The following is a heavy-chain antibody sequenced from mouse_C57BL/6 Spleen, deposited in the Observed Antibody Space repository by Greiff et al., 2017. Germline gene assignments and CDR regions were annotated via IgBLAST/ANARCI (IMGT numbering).Heavy chain of an antibody. CDR2: IWSGGST. CDR3: ARLYDYDGEAWFAY. Sequence: VKLVESGPGLVQPSQSLSITCTVSGFSLTSYGVHWVRQSPGKGLEWLGVIWSGGSTDYNAAFISRLSISKYNSKSQVFFKMNSLQADDTAIYYCARLYDYDGEAWFAYWGQGTLVTVSA. V-gene: IGHV2-2*01. D-gene: IGHD2-4*01. J-gene: IGHJ3*01. CDR1: GFSLTSYG.